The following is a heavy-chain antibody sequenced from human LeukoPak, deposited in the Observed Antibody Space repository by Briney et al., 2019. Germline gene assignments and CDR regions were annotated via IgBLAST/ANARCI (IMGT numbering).Heavy chain of an antibody. D-gene: IGHD1-26*01. J-gene: IGHJ6*03. CDR3: ARAYSERYGLGYYYMDV. V-gene: IGHV3-30*04. CDR1: GFSLSSYA. Sequence: GGSLRLSCAASGFSLSSYAMHWVRQAPGKGLEWVAIISYDGSKKYYADSVKGRFTISRDNAKTSVYLQMNSLRAEDTAVYYCARAYSERYGLGYYYMDVWGKGTTVTISS. CDR2: ISYDGSKK.